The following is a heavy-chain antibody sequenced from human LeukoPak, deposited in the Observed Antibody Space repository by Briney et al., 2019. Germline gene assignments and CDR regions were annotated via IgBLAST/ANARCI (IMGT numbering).Heavy chain of an antibody. D-gene: IGHD2-2*01. CDR1: GFTFNKYW. Sequence: GGSLRLSWVDSGFTFNKYWMSWVRQAPGKGLEWMTNINQDGSQKYYVDSVKGRFTISRDNAKNSVYLQMNSLRADDTAVYYCARGLATSAAYRGQGTLVTVSS. CDR3: ARGLATSAAY. J-gene: IGHJ4*02. V-gene: IGHV3-7*01. CDR2: INQDGSQK.